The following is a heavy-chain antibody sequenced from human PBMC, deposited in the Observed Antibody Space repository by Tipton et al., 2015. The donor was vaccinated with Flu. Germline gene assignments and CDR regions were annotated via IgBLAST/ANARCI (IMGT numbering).Heavy chain of an antibody. D-gene: IGHD5-24*01. Sequence: TLSLTCTVSGYSISSGYYWGWIRQPPGKGLEWIGSIKHSGSTYYNPSLNSRVTISVDTSKNQFSLRLSSVTAADTAVYYCARDTKGGWLQGGNWFDPWGQGTLVTVSS. CDR2: IKHSGST. V-gene: IGHV4-38-2*02. CDR1: GYSISSGYY. CDR3: ARDTKGGWLQGGNWFDP. J-gene: IGHJ5*02.